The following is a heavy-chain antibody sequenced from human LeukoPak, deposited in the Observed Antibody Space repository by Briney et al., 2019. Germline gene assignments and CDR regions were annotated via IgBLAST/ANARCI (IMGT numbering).Heavy chain of an antibody. CDR1: GGSISSYY. CDR3: ARGASTTHAFDI. V-gene: IGHV4-59*12. J-gene: IGHJ3*02. CDR2: IYYSGSS. Sequence: SETLSLTCTVSGGSISSYYWSWIRQPPGKGLEWIGSIYYSGSSYYNPSLKSRVTISVDTSKNQFSLKLSSVTAADTAVYYCARGASTTHAFDIWGQGTMVTVSS. D-gene: IGHD1-1*01.